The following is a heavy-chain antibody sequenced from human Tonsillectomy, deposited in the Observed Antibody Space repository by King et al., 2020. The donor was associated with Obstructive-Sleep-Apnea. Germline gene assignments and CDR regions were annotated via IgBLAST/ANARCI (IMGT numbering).Heavy chain of an antibody. D-gene: IGHD2-2*01. J-gene: IGHJ4*02. CDR3: ARGWCSSNSCCLFDY. CDR1: GFTFSSYS. CDR2: ISSSSSHI. V-gene: IGHV3-21*01. Sequence: DVQLVESGGGLVKPGGSLRLSCAASGFTFSSYSMNWVRQARGKGLEWVSSISSSSSHIYYADSVRGRFTISRDNAKNSLYMQMNSLRAEDTAVYYCARGWCSSNSCCLFDYWGQGTLVTVSS.